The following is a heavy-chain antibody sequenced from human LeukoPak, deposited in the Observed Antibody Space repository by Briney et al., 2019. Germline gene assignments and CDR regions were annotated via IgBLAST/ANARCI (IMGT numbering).Heavy chain of an antibody. J-gene: IGHJ6*03. CDR2: ISSSSTI. CDR1: GFTFSSYS. Sequence: PGGSLRLSCAASGFTFSSYSMNWVRQAPGKGLEWVSYISSSSTIYYADSVKGRFTISRDNAKNSLYLQMNSLRAEDTAVYYCAREVNYYYYYYMDVWGKGTTVTVSS. CDR3: AREVNYYYYYYMDV. D-gene: IGHD3-22*01. V-gene: IGHV3-48*01.